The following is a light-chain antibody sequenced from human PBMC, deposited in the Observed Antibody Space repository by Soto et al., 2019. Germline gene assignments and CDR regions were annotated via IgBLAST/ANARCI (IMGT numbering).Light chain of an antibody. V-gene: IGKV3D-15*01. CDR3: QQYNNWPPIT. J-gene: IGKJ5*01. Sequence: EIVMTQSPATLSVSAGERATLSCRARQSVRSNLAWYQQTPGQAPRLLIYDASTRATGIPARFSGSGSGTEFILTISSLQSEDFGVYYCQQYNNWPPITFGQGTRLEIK. CDR1: QSVRSN. CDR2: DAS.